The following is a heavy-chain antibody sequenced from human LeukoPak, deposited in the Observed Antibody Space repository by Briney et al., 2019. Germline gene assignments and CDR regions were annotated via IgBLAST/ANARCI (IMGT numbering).Heavy chain of an antibody. CDR2: IYYSGST. CDR1: GGSISTYY. CDR3: ARTDSSGYYYWFDP. V-gene: IGHV4-59*08. Sequence: SETLSLTCTVSGGSISTYYWSWIRQPPGKGLEWIGYIYYSGSTNYNPSLKSRVTTSVDTSKNQFSLKLSSVTAADTVVYYCARTDSSGYYYWFDPWGQGTLVTVSS. J-gene: IGHJ5*02. D-gene: IGHD3-22*01.